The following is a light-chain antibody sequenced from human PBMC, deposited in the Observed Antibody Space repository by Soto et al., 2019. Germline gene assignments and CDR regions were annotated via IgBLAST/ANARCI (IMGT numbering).Light chain of an antibody. CDR3: QQYGGSPRT. J-gene: IGKJ1*01. CDR2: GAS. Sequence: EIVLTQSPGTLSLSPGERATLSCRASQSVSSNLAWYQQKRGQAPRLLIHGASNRATGIPDRFSGSGSGTDFTLTITRLETEELAVYYCQQYGGSPRTFGQGTKGDIK. CDR1: QSVSSN. V-gene: IGKV3-20*01.